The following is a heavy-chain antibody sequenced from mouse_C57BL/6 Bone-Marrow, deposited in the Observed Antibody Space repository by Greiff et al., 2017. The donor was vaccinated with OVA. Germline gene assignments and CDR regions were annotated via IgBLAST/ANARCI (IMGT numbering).Heavy chain of an antibody. V-gene: IGHV5-6*01. Sequence: EVQLVESGGDLVKPGGSLKLSCAASGFTFSSYGMSCVRQTPDKRLEWVATISSGGSYTYYPDSVKGRFTISRDNAKNTLYLQMSSLKSEDTAMYYCARLRAWFAYWGQGTLVTVSA. CDR1: GFTFSSYG. J-gene: IGHJ3*01. CDR3: ARLRAWFAY. CDR2: ISSGGSYT.